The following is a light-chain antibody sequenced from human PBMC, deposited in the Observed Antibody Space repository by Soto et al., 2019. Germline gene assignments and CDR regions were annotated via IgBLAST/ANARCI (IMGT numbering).Light chain of an antibody. CDR1: QIISSY. V-gene: IGKV1-39*01. CDR2: AAS. J-gene: IGKJ5*01. CDR3: QQSYSTPIT. Sequence: DIQMTHSPSSLSASVGDRVTITCRSSQIISSYLNWYQQKPGKAPKLLIYAASSLQSGVPSRFSGSGSGTDFTLTISSLQPEDFATYYCQQSYSTPITFGQGTRLEIK.